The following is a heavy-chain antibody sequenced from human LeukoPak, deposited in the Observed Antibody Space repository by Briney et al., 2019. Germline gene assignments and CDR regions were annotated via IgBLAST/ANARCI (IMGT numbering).Heavy chain of an antibody. Sequence: SQTLSLTCTVSGGSISSGGYYWNWIRQHPGKGLEWIGYIYYSGSTYYNPSLKSRVTISVDTSKNQFSLKLSSVTAADTAVYYCARSYYYDSSSYYPPDYWGQGTLVTVSS. CDR2: IYYSGST. CDR3: ARSYYYDSSSYYPPDY. J-gene: IGHJ4*02. V-gene: IGHV4-31*03. D-gene: IGHD3-22*01. CDR1: GGSISSGGYY.